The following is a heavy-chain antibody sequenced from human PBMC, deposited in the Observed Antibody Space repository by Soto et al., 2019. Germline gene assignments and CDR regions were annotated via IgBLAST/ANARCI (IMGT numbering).Heavy chain of an antibody. Sequence: PGGSLRLSCAASGFTFSSYAMSWVRQAPGKGLEWVSAISGSGGSTYYADSVKGRFTISRDNSKNTLYLQMNSLRAEDTAVYYCAKDTYYYGSGSKPREEVVGRPGAFDIWGQGTMVTVSS. V-gene: IGHV3-23*01. J-gene: IGHJ3*02. CDR3: AKDTYYYGSGSKPREEVVGRPGAFDI. CDR2: ISGSGGST. D-gene: IGHD3-10*01. CDR1: GFTFSSYA.